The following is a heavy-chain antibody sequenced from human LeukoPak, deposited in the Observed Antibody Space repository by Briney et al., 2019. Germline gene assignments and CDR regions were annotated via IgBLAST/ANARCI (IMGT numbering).Heavy chain of an antibody. Sequence: GGSLRLSCAASGFTFSSYWMSWVRQVPGKGLECVANIKQDGSEKYYVDSVKGRFTISRDNAKNSLYLQMNSLRAEDTAVYYCAREYGGYNYAGYYYYYMDVWGKGTTVTVSS. D-gene: IGHD5-24*01. J-gene: IGHJ6*03. CDR3: AREYGGYNYAGYYYYYMDV. CDR2: IKQDGSEK. CDR1: GFTFSSYW. V-gene: IGHV3-7*01.